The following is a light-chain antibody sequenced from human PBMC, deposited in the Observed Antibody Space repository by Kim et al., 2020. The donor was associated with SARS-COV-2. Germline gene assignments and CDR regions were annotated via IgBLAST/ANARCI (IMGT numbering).Light chain of an antibody. V-gene: IGLV2-14*04. CDR1: SSDVGGYNY. J-gene: IGLJ3*02. CDR3: SSYTSSSTWV. CDR2: DVS. Sequence: GLSITISCTRTSSDVGGYNYVSWYQQHPGTAPKLMIYDVSKRPSGVSNRFSGSKSGNTASLTSSGLQAEDEADYYCSSYTSSSTWVFGGGTQLTVL.